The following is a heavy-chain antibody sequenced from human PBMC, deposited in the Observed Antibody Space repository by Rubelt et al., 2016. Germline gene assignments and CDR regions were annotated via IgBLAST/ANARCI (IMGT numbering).Heavy chain of an antibody. J-gene: IGHJ4*02. V-gene: IGHV1-18*01. Sequence: QVQLVQSGAEVKKPGASVKVSCKASGYTFSNYGISWVRQAPGQGLQWMGWISAYNGNTKYAQNLQGRVTMTKETSPVTAYMERSSRMSEDTAIDDCAAGEGYNYIDDDWGQGTLVTVSS. CDR2: ISAYNGNT. CDR1: GYTFSNYG. D-gene: IGHD5-24*01. CDR3: AAGEGYNYIDDD.